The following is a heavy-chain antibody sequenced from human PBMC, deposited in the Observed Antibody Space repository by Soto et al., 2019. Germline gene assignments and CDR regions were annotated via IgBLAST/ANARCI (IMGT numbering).Heavy chain of an antibody. V-gene: IGHV3-33*01. J-gene: IGHJ6*02. CDR3: ARSKYCGGDCYPIDYYYGMDV. Sequence: QVQLVESGGGVVQPGRSLRLSCAASGFTFSSYGMHWVRQAPGKGLEWVAVIWYDGSNKYYADSVKGRFTISRDNSKNTLYLQMNSLRAEDTAVYYCARSKYCGGDCYPIDYYYGMDVWGQGTTVTVSS. D-gene: IGHD2-21*02. CDR2: IWYDGSNK. CDR1: GFTFSSYG.